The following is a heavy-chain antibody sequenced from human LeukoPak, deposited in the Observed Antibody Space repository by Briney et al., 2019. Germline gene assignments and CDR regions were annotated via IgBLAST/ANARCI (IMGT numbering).Heavy chain of an antibody. CDR2: IYPGDSDT. V-gene: IGHV5-51*01. J-gene: IGHJ4*02. D-gene: IGHD4-17*01. CDR1: GYTFTDYW. Sequence: GESLKISCKGSGYTFTDYWIGWVRQMPGKGLEWMGIIYPGDSDTRYSPSFQGQVTISADKSISTAYLQWSSLKASDTAMYYCATTHDYGDYIFDYWGQGTLVTVSS. CDR3: ATTHDYGDYIFDY.